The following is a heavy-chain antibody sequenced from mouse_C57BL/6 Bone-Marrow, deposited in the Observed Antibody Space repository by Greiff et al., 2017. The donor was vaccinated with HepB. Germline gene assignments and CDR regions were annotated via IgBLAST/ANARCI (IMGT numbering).Heavy chain of an antibody. D-gene: IGHD2-4*01. CDR3: ARGGLRRRAMDY. J-gene: IGHJ4*01. CDR1: GYTFTSYG. CDR2: IYPRSGNT. Sequence: VKLVESGAELARPGASVKLSCKASGYTFTSYGISWVKQRTGQGLEWIGEIYPRSGNTYYNEKFKGKATLTADKSSSTAYMELRSLTSEDSAVYLCARGGLRRRAMDYWGQGTSVTVSS. V-gene: IGHV1-81*01.